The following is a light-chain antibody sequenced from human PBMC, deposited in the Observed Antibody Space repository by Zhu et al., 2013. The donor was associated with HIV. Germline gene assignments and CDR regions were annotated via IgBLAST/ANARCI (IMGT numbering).Light chain of an antibody. CDR3: QEYNSYWT. Sequence: DIQMTQSPSSVSASVGDRVTITCRASQAISNYLAWYQQKPGQAPKLLIYAASTLHSGVPSRFSGSGSGTEFTLTISSLQPDDFATYYCQEYNSYWTFGQGTKVEIK. CDR1: QAISNY. V-gene: IGKV1-16*01. J-gene: IGKJ1*01. CDR2: AAS.